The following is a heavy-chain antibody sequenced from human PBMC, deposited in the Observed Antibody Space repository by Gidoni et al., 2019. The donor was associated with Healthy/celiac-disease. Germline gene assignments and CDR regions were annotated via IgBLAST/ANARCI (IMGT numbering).Heavy chain of an antibody. CDR2: IYHSGST. J-gene: IGHJ4*02. V-gene: IGHV4-38-2*02. Sequence: QVQLQESGPGLVKPSETLSLTCTVSGYSISSGYYWGWIRQPPGKGLEWIGSIYHSGSTYYNPSLKSRVTISVDTSKNQFSLKLSSVTAADTAVYYCARVPPPLRIPVGDYWGQGTLVTVSS. CDR3: ARVPPPLRIPVGDY. D-gene: IGHD6-19*01. CDR1: GYSISSGYY.